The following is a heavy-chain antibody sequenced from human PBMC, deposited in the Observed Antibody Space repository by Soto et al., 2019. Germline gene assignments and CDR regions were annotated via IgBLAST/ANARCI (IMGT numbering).Heavy chain of an antibody. Sequence: SVKVSCKASGGTFSSYAISWVRQAPGQGLEWMGGIIPIFGTANYAQKFQGRVTITADESTSTAYMELSSLRSEDTAVYYCARGWEGGIVVVTAPDAFDIWGQGTMVTVSS. J-gene: IGHJ3*02. CDR2: IIPIFGTA. D-gene: IGHD2-21*02. CDR1: GGTFSSYA. V-gene: IGHV1-69*13. CDR3: ARGWEGGIVVVTAPDAFDI.